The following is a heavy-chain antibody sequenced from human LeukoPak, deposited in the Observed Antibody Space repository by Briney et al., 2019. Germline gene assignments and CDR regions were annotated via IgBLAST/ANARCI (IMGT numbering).Heavy chain of an antibody. V-gene: IGHV4-39*01. Sequence: SETLSLTCAVSGGSISSSSDYWGWIRQPPGKGLEWIGSIYYSGSTYYNPSLKSRVTISVDTSKNQFSLKLSSVTAADTAVYYCARPYLRGTVVNNWFDPWGQGTLVTVSS. CDR1: GGSISSSSDY. D-gene: IGHD4-23*01. CDR3: ARPYLRGTVVNNWFDP. J-gene: IGHJ5*02. CDR2: IYYSGST.